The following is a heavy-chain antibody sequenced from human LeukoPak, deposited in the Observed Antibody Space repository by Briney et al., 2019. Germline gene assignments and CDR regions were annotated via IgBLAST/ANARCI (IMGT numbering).Heavy chain of an antibody. J-gene: IGHJ4*02. V-gene: IGHV4-39*07. CDR2: INHSGST. Sequence: PSETLSLTCTVSGGSISSGGYYWSWIRQHPGKGLEWIGEINHSGSTNYNPSLKSRVTISVDTSKNQFSLNLTSVTAADTAVYYCAREPTSGREPTSGRPLDYWGQGTLVTVSS. CDR3: AREPTSGREPTSGRPLDY. CDR1: GGSISSGGYY. D-gene: IGHD5-12*01.